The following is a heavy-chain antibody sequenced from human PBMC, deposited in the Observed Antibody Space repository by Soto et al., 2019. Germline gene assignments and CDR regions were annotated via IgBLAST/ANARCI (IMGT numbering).Heavy chain of an antibody. Sequence: PSETLSLTRALYGRSFSGYFWTWIRQPPGKGLEWIREINHSGSTYQSPSLKSRVSISVDTSKNQFSLKVRSVTAADTAVYYCARGIKMTGAVQEDAPGKYYFDSWGQGTLVTSPQ. J-gene: IGHJ4*02. D-gene: IGHD3-10*01. CDR1: GRSFSGYF. V-gene: IGHV4-34*01. CDR2: INHSGST. CDR3: ARGIKMTGAVQEDAPGKYYFDS.